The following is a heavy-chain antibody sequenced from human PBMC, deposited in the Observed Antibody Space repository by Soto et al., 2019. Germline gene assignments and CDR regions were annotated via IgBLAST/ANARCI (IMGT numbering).Heavy chain of an antibody. CDR1: GGTFSSYA. V-gene: IGHV1-69*06. Sequence: SVKVSCKASGGTFSSYAISWVRQAPGQGLEWMGGIIPIFGTANYAQKFQGRVTITADKSTSTAYMELSSLRSEDTAVYYCPRVRLDGSGCSFRPLDYWGQGTLVTVSS. J-gene: IGHJ4*02. D-gene: IGHD2-15*01. CDR3: PRVRLDGSGCSFRPLDY. CDR2: IIPIFGTA.